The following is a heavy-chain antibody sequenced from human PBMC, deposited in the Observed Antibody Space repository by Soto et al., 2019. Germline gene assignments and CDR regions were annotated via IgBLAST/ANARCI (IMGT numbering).Heavy chain of an antibody. CDR2: IIPIFNTA. J-gene: IGHJ6*02. CDR3: ARVRPTDYVGNYHTGMDV. CDR1: GGTLSNYA. Sequence: QVQLVQSGAEVKKPGSSVKVSCKASGGTLSNYAFTWVRQAPGQGLEWMGGIIPIFNTANYAQRFQGRVTITADESTSTAYMELNSLRSEDTAVYYCARVRPTDYVGNYHTGMDVWGQVTPVTVSS. D-gene: IGHD4-17*01. V-gene: IGHV1-69*01.